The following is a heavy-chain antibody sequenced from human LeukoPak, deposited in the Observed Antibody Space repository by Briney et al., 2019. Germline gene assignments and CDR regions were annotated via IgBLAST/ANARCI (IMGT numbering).Heavy chain of an antibody. CDR1: GVILSNYA. CDR3: ATDYGDYEPIDY. CDR2: ISFDGTNK. J-gene: IGHJ4*02. Sequence: GGSLRLSCTASGVILSNYAMHWVRRPPGRGLEWVAVISFDGTNKYYGDSVEGRFSVSRDNPKNTLYLQMNSLRPDDTAMYYCATDYGDYEPIDYWGQGTLVTVSS. D-gene: IGHD4-17*01. V-gene: IGHV3-30*04.